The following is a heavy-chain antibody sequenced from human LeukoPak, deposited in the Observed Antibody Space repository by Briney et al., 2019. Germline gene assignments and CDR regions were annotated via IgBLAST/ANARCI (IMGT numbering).Heavy chain of an antibody. CDR2: IHWNGGRT. Sequence: RTGGSLRLSCAASGFTFDNYGINWVRQAPGKGLEWVSRIHWNGGRTGYADSVKGRFTISRDNAKNSLFLQMNSLRAEDTAVYYCARVLRYCSGGNCYSGGLGYMDVWGKGTTVTISS. CDR1: GFTFDNYG. CDR3: ARVLRYCSGGNCYSGGLGYMDV. D-gene: IGHD2-15*01. V-gene: IGHV3-20*04. J-gene: IGHJ6*03.